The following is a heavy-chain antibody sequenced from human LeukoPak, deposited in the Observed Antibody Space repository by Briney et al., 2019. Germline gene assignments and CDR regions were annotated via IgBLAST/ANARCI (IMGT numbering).Heavy chain of an antibody. Sequence: ASVKVSCKTSGYSFNSHHVHWVRQAPGQGLEWMGVKFSHDGSTSNTQKFQGRITMTRDTSTSTVYMELSSLRSEDTAVYYCARDTGNFHYDMDVWGQGTTVIVSS. CDR1: GYSFNSHH. J-gene: IGHJ6*02. CDR3: ARDTGNFHYDMDV. D-gene: IGHD4-17*01. V-gene: IGHV1-46*02. CDR2: KFSHDGST.